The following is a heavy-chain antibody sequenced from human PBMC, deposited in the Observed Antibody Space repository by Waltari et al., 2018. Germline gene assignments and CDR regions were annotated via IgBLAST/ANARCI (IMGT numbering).Heavy chain of an antibody. CDR1: GFTFSSYG. Sequence: QVQLVESGGGVVQPGRSLRLSCAASGFTFSSYGMHWVRQAPGKGLEWVAVIWYDGSKKYYADSVKGRFTISRDNSKNTLYLQMNSLRAEDTAVYYCASEWSFDYWGQGTLVTVSS. J-gene: IGHJ4*02. D-gene: IGHD3-3*01. CDR2: IWYDGSKK. V-gene: IGHV3-33*01. CDR3: ASEWSFDY.